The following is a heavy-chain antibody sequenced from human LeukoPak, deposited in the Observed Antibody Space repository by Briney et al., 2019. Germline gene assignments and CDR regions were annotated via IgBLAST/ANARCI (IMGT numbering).Heavy chain of an antibody. D-gene: IGHD3-3*01. CDR2: ITGSGVSA. Sequence: GGSLRLSCAPSEFTFSNYAMSWVRQAPGKGLEWVSTITGSGVSAYHADSVKGRFTISRDNSKNTLYLQMNSLRSEDTAVYFCAKCKGVDYFDSWGQGTLVTVCS. V-gene: IGHV3-23*01. J-gene: IGHJ4*02. CDR3: AKCKGVDYFDS. CDR1: EFTFSNYA.